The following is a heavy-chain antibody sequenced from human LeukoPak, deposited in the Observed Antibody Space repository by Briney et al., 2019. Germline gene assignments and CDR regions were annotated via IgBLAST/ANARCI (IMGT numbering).Heavy chain of an antibody. CDR2: INPSGGST. J-gene: IGHJ4*02. CDR3: ARDSGSMVQGVMGAEN. Sequence: ASVKVSCKASGYTFTSYYMHWVRQAPGQGLEWMGIINPSGGSTSYAQKFQGRVTMTRDTSTSTVYMELSSLRSEDTAVYYCARDSGSMVQGVMGAENWGQGTLVTVSS. CDR1: GYTFTSYY. D-gene: IGHD3-10*01. V-gene: IGHV1-46*01.